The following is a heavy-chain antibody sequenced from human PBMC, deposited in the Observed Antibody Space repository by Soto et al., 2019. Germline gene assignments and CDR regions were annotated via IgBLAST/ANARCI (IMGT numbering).Heavy chain of an antibody. J-gene: IGHJ4*02. Sequence: GGSLRLSCAASGFTFSSYSMNWVRQAPGKGLEWVSSISSSSSYIYYADSVKGRFTISRDNAKNSLYLQMNSLRAEDTAVYYCARDHFPGYSGYDVVDYWGQGTLVTVSS. D-gene: IGHD5-12*01. CDR1: GFTFSSYS. CDR2: ISSSSSYI. CDR3: ARDHFPGYSGYDVVDY. V-gene: IGHV3-21*01.